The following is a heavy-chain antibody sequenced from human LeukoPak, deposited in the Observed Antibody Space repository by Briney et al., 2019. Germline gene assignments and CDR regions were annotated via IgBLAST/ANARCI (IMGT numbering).Heavy chain of an antibody. V-gene: IGHV3-23*01. CDR2: ISGGGGST. CDR1: EFTFSSYA. CDR3: AKGIQLWPRSAFQI. Sequence: PGGSLRLSCAASEFTFSSYAMNWVRQAPGKGLEWVSGISGGGGSTYYADSVKGRFTISRDNSKNTLYLQMNSLRAEDAAMYYCAKGIQLWPRSAFQIWGQGTMVTVSS. D-gene: IGHD5-18*01. J-gene: IGHJ3*02.